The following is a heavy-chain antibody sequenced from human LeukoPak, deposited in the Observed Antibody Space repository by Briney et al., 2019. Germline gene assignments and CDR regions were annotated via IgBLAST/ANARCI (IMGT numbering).Heavy chain of an antibody. CDR1: GYTFTNYG. CDR2: ISANNGET. J-gene: IGHJ4*02. V-gene: IGHV1-18*04. D-gene: IGHD2-2*01. CDR3: ARVPPSAHQLLSSDY. Sequence: ASVKVSCKASGYTFTNYGISWVRQAPGQGLEWMAWISANNGETRYAQNLQGRVTMTTDTSTSTAYVELRSLRSDDTAVSYCARVPPSAHQLLSSDYWGQGTQVTVSS.